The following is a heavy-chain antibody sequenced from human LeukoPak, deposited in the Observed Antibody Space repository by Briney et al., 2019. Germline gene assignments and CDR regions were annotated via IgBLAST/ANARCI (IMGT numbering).Heavy chain of an antibody. CDR1: GLTFSSYG. Sequence: GGSLRLSCAASGLTFSSYGMHWVRQAPGKGLGWVAIISYDGSNKYYADSVKGRFTISRDNSKNTLYLQMNSLRVDDTAVYYCAKQYGSGWYFFDYWGQGTLVTVSS. CDR2: ISYDGSNK. D-gene: IGHD6-19*01. V-gene: IGHV3-30*18. CDR3: AKQYGSGWYFFDY. J-gene: IGHJ4*02.